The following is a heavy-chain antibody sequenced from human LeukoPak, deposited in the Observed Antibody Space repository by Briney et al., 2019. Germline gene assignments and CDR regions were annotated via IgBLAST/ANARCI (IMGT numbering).Heavy chain of an antibody. CDR2: ISANSGHT. Sequence: GASVRVSCKASGYIFTSYGLSWVRQAPGQGLEWMGWISANSGHTHYAQKFQGRLTITRDMSTRTVDMELRSLRSDDTAVYYCARDMRHYRYYESDEYYFNFEYWGQGTLVTVSS. J-gene: IGHJ4*02. D-gene: IGHD3-22*01. CDR3: ARDMRHYRYYESDEYYFNFEY. CDR1: GYIFTSYG. V-gene: IGHV1-18*01.